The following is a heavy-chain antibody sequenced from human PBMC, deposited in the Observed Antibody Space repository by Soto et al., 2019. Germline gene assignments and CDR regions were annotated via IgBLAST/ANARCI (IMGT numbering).Heavy chain of an antibody. CDR2: INHSGST. J-gene: IGHJ6*02. D-gene: IGHD6-13*01. CDR1: GGSFSGYY. CDR3: ARTSSSSWAYYYYGMDV. V-gene: IGHV4-34*01. Sequence: SETLSLTCAVYGGSFSGYYWSWIRQPPGKGLEWIGEINHSGSTNYNPSLKSRVTISVDTSKNQFSLKLSSVTAADTAVYYCARTSSSSWAYYYYGMDVWGQGTTVTVSS.